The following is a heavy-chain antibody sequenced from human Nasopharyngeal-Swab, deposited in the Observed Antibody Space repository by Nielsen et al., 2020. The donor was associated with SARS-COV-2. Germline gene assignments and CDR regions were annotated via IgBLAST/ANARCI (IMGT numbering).Heavy chain of an antibody. J-gene: IGHJ4*02. V-gene: IGHV6-1*01. Sequence: SYAISGDSVSSNNVGWNWIRQSPSRGLEWLGRTYYGSKWYNHYAPSVKSRVTIKPDTSKNQFSLQMDSVTPEDSAVYYCARGFLQTGFDYWGQGTLVTVSS. CDR2: TYYGSKWYN. D-gene: IGHD3-9*01. CDR3: ARGFLQTGFDY. CDR1: GDSVSSNNVG.